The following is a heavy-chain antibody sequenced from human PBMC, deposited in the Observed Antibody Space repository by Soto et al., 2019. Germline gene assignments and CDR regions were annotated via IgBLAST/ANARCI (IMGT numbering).Heavy chain of an antibody. CDR3: ARHLITTYYYGSGSPNAIDY. Sequence: PSETLSLTCTVSGGSISSSSYYWGWIRRPPGKGLEWIGSIYYSGSTYYNPSLKSRVTISVDTPKNQFSLKLSSVTAADTAVYYCARHLITTYYYGSGSPNAIDYWGQGTLVTVSS. CDR1: GGSISSSSYY. J-gene: IGHJ4*02. D-gene: IGHD3-10*01. CDR2: IYYSGST. V-gene: IGHV4-39*01.